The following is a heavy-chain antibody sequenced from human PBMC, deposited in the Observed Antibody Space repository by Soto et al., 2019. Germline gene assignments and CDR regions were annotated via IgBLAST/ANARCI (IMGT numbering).Heavy chain of an antibody. CDR3: ATTGPY. J-gene: IGHJ4*02. V-gene: IGHV3-33*01. CDR2: IWFDGSNK. Sequence: QVQLVESGGGVVQPGRSLRLSCAASGFTFSSYGMHWVRQAPGKGLEWVAVIWFDGSNKFYADSVKGRFTISRDNSKNTVSLQMNSLRDEDSAAYYCATTGPYWGKGNLVTVSA. CDR1: GFTFSSYG.